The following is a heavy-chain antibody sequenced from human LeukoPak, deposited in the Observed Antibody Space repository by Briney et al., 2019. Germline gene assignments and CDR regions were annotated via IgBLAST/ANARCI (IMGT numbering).Heavy chain of an antibody. CDR3: ARTQRLVLRSPLDP. V-gene: IGHV3-23*01. J-gene: IGHJ5*02. CDR1: GFTFSSYG. D-gene: IGHD6-13*01. Sequence: GGSLRLSCAASGFTFSSYGMSWVRQAPGKGLEWVSAISGSGGSTYYADSVKGRFTISRDNSKNTLYLQMNSLRAEDTAVYYCARTQRLVLRSPLDPWGQGTLVTVSS. CDR2: ISGSGGST.